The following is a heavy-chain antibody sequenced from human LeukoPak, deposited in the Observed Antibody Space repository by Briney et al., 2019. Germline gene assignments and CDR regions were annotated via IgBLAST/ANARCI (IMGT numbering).Heavy chain of an antibody. CDR3: ARGRIVVVPAAIYWFDP. Sequence: SETLSLTCTVSGGSISSSSYYWGWIRQPPGKGLEWIGSIYYSGSTYYNPSLKSRVTMSVDTSKNQFSLKLSSVTAADTAVYYCARGRIVVVPAAIYWFDPWGQGTLVTVSS. D-gene: IGHD2-2*01. J-gene: IGHJ5*02. CDR1: GGSISSSSYY. CDR2: IYYSGST. V-gene: IGHV4-39*07.